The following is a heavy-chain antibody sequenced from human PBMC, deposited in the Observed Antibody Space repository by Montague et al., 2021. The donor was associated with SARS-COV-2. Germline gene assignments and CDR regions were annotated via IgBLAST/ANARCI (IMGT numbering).Heavy chain of an antibody. D-gene: IGHD6-19*01. CDR2: TNYSGKT. J-gene: IGHJ2*01. V-gene: IGHV4-39*01. CDR3: ARRAQWQLSWFFDL. Sequence: SETLSLTCTVSGGSISSGTYYWGWVRQPPGKGLEWIGTTNYSGKTYYNPSLKSRVTISVDTSKNQFSLKVTSATAADTAVYYCARRAQWQLSWFFDLWGRGTLVTVSS. CDR1: GGSISSGTYY.